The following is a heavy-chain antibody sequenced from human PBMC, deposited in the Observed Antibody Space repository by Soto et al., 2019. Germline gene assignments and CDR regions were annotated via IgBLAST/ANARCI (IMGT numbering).Heavy chain of an antibody. CDR1: GYSFTSYW. D-gene: IGHD1-26*01. CDR2: IYPGDSDT. Sequence: GESLKISCKGSGYSFTSYWIGWVRQMPKKGLEWMGIIYPGDSDTRYSPSFQGQVTISADKSISTAYLQWSSLKASATAMYYCAGGAYSGSPNAWEPFDYWGQGTLVTVSS. V-gene: IGHV5-51*01. CDR3: AGGAYSGSPNAWEPFDY. J-gene: IGHJ4*02.